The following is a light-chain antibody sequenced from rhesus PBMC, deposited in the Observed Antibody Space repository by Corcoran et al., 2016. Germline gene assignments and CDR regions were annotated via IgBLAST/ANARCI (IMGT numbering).Light chain of an antibody. CDR1: ENVNNY. J-gene: IGKJ3*01. CDR3: QHNYGTPFT. Sequence: DIQMTQSPSSLSASVGDRVTITCRASENVNNYLNWYQQKPGKAPKLLIDKASTLQSGVPSRFSGIGSGTDYTFTIRILQSEDVATYYCQHNYGTPFTFGPGTKLDIK. V-gene: IGKV1-74*01. CDR2: KAS.